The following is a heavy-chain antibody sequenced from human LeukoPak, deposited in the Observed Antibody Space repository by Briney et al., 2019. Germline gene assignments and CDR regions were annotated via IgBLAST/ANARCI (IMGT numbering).Heavy chain of an antibody. Sequence: GGSLRPSCVVSGFTFNSCWMNWARQAPGKGLEWVAHINPDGRDTYYVDSMKGRFTISRDNAQNSMYLQMNSLRVEDTAVYYCATWGDTTAEYFQRWGQGTLVTVSS. V-gene: IGHV3-7*01. CDR1: GFTFNSCW. J-gene: IGHJ1*01. CDR3: ATWGDTTAEYFQR. D-gene: IGHD2-21*02. CDR2: INPDGRDT.